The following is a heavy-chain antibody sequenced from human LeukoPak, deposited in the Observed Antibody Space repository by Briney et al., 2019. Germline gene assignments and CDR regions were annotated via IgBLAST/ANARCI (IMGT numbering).Heavy chain of an antibody. CDR3: ARRWPARDTVLVSTMIKWYFDL. J-gene: IGHJ2*01. CDR1: GFTFNKYA. CDR2: INSNGGGT. V-gene: IGHV3-64*01. Sequence: GGSLRLSCAASGFTFNKYAMYWVRQAPGKGLEYVSDINSNGGGTYYANSVKGRFTISRDNSRNTLYLQMASLRVEDMAVYYCARRWPARDTVLVSTMIKWYFDLWGRGTLVTVSS. D-gene: IGHD5-18*01.